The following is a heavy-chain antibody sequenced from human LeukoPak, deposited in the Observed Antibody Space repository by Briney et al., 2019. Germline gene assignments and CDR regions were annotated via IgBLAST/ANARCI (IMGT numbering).Heavy chain of an antibody. CDR3: AKARGSPKSGWFDP. CDR2: IYTSGST. J-gene: IGHJ5*02. V-gene: IGHV4-61*02. D-gene: IGHD1-26*01. CDR1: GGSISSGSYY. Sequence: SETLSLTCTVSGGSISSGSYYWSWFRQPAGKGLKWIGRIYTSGSTNYNPSLKSRVTISVDTSKNQFSLKLSSVTAADTAVYYCAKARGSPKSGWFDPWGQGTLVTVSS.